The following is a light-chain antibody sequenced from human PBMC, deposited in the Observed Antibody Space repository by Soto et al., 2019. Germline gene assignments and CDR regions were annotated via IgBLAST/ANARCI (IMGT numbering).Light chain of an antibody. J-gene: IGLJ3*02. Sequence: SYELRQPPSVSVSPGQTARITCSGDVLPKQYAYWYQQRPGQAPVLVIYEDTKRPSGFPERFSGSSSGTIATLTVSGVQAEDEADYYCQSADISGSWVFGGGTKLTVL. CDR1: VLPKQY. V-gene: IGLV3-25*02. CDR2: EDT. CDR3: QSADISGSWV.